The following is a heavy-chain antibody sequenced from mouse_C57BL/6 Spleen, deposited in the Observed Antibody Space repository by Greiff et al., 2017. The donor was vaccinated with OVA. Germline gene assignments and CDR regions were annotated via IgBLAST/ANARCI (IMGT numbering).Heavy chain of an antibody. J-gene: IGHJ2*01. CDR3: ARAVPYDYFDY. Sequence: VQLQQSGPELVKPGASVKISCKASGYEFSSSWMNWVKQRPGKGLEWIGRIYPGDGDTNYNGKFKGKATLTADKSSSTAYMQLSSLTSEDSAVYFCARAVPYDYFDYWGQGTTLTVSS. D-gene: IGHD2-3*01. CDR2: IYPGDGDT. CDR1: GYEFSSSW. V-gene: IGHV1-82*01.